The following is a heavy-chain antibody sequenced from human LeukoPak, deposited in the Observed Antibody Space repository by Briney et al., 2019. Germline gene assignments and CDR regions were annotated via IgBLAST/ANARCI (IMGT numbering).Heavy chain of an antibody. J-gene: IGHJ4*02. CDR1: GFTFSSYP. CDR2: ISYDGSNK. V-gene: IGHV3-30*04. CDR3: ANMDPF. Sequence: GGSLRLSCAASGFTFSSYPLHWVRQAPGKGLEWVAVISYDGSNKYYADSVKGRFTISRDNSKNTLYLQMNSLRAEDTAVYYCANMDPFWGQGTLVTVSS. D-gene: IGHD3-10*01.